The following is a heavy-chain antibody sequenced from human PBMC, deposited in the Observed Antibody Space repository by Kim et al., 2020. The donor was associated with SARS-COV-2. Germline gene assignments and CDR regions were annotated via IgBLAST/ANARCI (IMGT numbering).Heavy chain of an antibody. CDR2: T. CDR3: VRVSTPTGYFES. D-gene: IGHD4-4*01. J-gene: IGHJ4*02. Sequence: TLYSPSLKSRATMSVDTSKNQFSLDLASVTATDTAVYYCVRVSTPTGYFESWGQGVLVTVSS. V-gene: IGHV4-4*07.